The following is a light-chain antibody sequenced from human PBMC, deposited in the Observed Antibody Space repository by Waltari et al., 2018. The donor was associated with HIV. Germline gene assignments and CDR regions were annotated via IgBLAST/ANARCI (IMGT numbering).Light chain of an antibody. V-gene: IGLV2-11*01. CDR2: DVS. J-gene: IGLJ2*01. Sequence: QSALTQPRSVSGSPGQSVTISCTGTSSDVDGYNYVSWYQQHPGKAPNPMIYDVSKRPSGVPDRFSGSKSGNTASLTISVLQAEDEADYYCCSYAGSYTLFGGGTKLTVL. CDR1: SSDVDGYNY. CDR3: CSYAGSYTL.